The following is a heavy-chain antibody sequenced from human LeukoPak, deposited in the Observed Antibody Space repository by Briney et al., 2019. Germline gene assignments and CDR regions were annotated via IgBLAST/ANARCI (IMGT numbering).Heavy chain of an antibody. J-gene: IGHJ5*02. D-gene: IGHD3-3*01. CDR3: ARELFLDYDFWSGYQNSPYNWFDP. CDR2: IYYSGST. Sequence: PSETLSLTCAVSGGSISSGGYSWSWIRQPPGKGLEWIGYIYYSGSTNYNPSLKSRVTISVDTSKNQFSLKLSSVTAADTAVYYCARELFLDYDFWSGYQNSPYNWFDPWGQGTLVTVSS. V-gene: IGHV4-61*08. CDR1: GGSISSGGYS.